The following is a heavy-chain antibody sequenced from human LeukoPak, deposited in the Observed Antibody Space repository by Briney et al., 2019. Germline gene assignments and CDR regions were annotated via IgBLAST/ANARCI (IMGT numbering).Heavy chain of an antibody. CDR1: GYTLTELS. D-gene: IGHD6-13*01. V-gene: IGHV1-24*01. CDR2: FDPEDGET. Sequence: PGASVKVSCKVSGYTLTELSMHWVRQAPGKGLEWMGGFDPEDGETIYAQKFEGRVTMTEDTSTDTAYMELSSLRSEDTAVYYCATGFIGQQLVRDYWGQGTLVTVSS. CDR3: ATGFIGQQLVRDY. J-gene: IGHJ4*02.